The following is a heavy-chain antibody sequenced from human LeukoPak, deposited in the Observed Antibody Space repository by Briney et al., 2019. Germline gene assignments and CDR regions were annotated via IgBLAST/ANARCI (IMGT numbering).Heavy chain of an antibody. D-gene: IGHD4-17*01. CDR3: ARVVDYGDYVLWTFNWFDP. Sequence: KISETLSLTCTVSGGSISSGGYYWSWIRQHPGKGLEWIGYIYYSGSTYYNPSLKSRVTISVDTSKNQFSLKLSSVAAADTAVYYCARVVDYGDYVLWTFNWFDPWGQGTLVTVSS. CDR2: IYYSGST. J-gene: IGHJ5*02. V-gene: IGHV4-31*03. CDR1: GGSISSGGYY.